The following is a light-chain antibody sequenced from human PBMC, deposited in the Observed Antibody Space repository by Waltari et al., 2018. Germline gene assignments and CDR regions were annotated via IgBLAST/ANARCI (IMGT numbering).Light chain of an antibody. V-gene: IGKV1-33*01. J-gene: IGKJ2*01. CDR3: QHYNNLPYT. Sequence: IQMTQSPSSPSASLGDRVPTTCRASKDIRKNLSWFQERPGKAPKLLIYDASNLEAGVPSRFSGTGSGTDFSLTISSLQPEDSATYYCQHYNNLPYTFSRGTKLQIK. CDR1: KDIRKN. CDR2: DAS.